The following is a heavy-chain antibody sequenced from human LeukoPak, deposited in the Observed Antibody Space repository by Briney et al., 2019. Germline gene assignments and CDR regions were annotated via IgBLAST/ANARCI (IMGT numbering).Heavy chain of an antibody. V-gene: IGHV1-2*02. CDR2: INPNNGGT. CDR3: ARAPRRASSWYDY. Sequence: GASVKVSCKASGYTFTSYDINWVRQATGQGLEWMGWINPNNGGTNFAQKFQGRVTMTRDTSIDTAYMELSSLKSDDTAIYSCARAPRRASSWYDYWGQGTLVTVSS. J-gene: IGHJ4*02. D-gene: IGHD6-13*01. CDR1: GYTFTSYD.